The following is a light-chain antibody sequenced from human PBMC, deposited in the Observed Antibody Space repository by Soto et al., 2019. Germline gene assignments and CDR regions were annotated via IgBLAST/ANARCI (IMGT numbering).Light chain of an antibody. J-gene: IGLJ1*01. CDR3: SSYTCSSTLYV. Sequence: QSALTQPASVSGSPGQSITISCTGTSSDVGDYNYVSWYQQYPGKAPKLMIYDVSNRPSGVSNRFSGSKSGNTASLTISGLQAEDEADYYCSSYTCSSTLYVFGTGTKVTVL. V-gene: IGLV2-14*01. CDR1: SSDVGDYNY. CDR2: DVS.